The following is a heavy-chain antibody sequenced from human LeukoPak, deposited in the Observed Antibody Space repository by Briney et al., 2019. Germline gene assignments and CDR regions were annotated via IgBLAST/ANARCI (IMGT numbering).Heavy chain of an antibody. CDR1: GFTFSSYA. CDR2: ISYDGSNK. J-gene: IGHJ6*03. CDR3: ARAAIAAARIYYYMDV. Sequence: PGGSLRLSCAASGFTFSSYAIHWVRQAPGKGLEWVALISYDGSNKYYADSVKGRFTISRDKSKNTLYLQMNSLRAEDTAVYYCARAAIAAARIYYYMDVWGKGTTVTVSS. D-gene: IGHD6-13*01. V-gene: IGHV3-30*04.